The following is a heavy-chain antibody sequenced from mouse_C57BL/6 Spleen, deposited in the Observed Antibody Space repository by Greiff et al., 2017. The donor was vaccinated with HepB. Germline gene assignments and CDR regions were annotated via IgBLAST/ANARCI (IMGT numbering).Heavy chain of an antibody. CDR1: GFTFSSYA. Sequence: DVKLVESGEGLVKPGGSLKLSCAASGFTFSSYAMSWVRQTPEKRLEWVAYISSGGDYIYYADTVKGRFTISIDNARNTLYLQMSSLKSEDTAMYYCTRGRGSSGYSNYAMDYWGQGTSVTVSS. CDR3: TRGRGSSGYSNYAMDY. D-gene: IGHD3-2*02. J-gene: IGHJ4*01. CDR2: ISSGGDYI. V-gene: IGHV5-9-1*02.